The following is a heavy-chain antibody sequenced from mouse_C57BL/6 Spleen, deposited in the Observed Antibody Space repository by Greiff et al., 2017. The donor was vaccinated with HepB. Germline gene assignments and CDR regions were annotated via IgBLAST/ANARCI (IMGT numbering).Heavy chain of an antibody. CDR2: IYPRDGST. J-gene: IGHJ2*01. D-gene: IGHD2-12*01. Sequence: VQLQQSDAELVKPGASVKISCKVSGYTFTDHTIHWMKQRPEQGLAWIGYIYPRDGSTKYNEKFTGTATLTADKSSSTAYMQLNSLTSEDSAVYFCARERGYYYYFDYWGQGTTLTVSS. CDR1: GYTFTDHT. CDR3: ARERGYYYYFDY. V-gene: IGHV1-78*01.